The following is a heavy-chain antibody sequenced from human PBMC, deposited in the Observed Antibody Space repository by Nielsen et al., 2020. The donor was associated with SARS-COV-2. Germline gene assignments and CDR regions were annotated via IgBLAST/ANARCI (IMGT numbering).Heavy chain of an antibody. CDR1: RFTCTRSA. J-gene: IGHJ3*02. Sequence: SVTVSCTASRFTCTRSAMQWVRQARGQRLEWIGGNVVGSGNTNYAQKFQERVTITRDMSTNTAYMELSSLRSEDTAVYYCASRWGGVNSKGYAFDIWGQGTMVTVSS. D-gene: IGHD1-1*01. V-gene: IGHV1-58*02. CDR3: ASRWGGVNSKGYAFDI. CDR2: NVVGSGNT.